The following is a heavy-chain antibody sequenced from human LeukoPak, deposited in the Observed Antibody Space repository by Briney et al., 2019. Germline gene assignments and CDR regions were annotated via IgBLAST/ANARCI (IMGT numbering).Heavy chain of an antibody. D-gene: IGHD2/OR15-2a*01. V-gene: IGHV1-18*01. Sequence: GASVKVSCKASGYTFTSYGISWVRQAPGQGLEWMGWISAYNGNTNYAQKLQGRVTMTTDTSTSTAYMELRSLRSDDTAVYYCARGHFLGIRLKNYFDYWGQGTLVTVSS. CDR3: ARGHFLGIRLKNYFDY. J-gene: IGHJ4*02. CDR2: ISAYNGNT. CDR1: GYTFTSYG.